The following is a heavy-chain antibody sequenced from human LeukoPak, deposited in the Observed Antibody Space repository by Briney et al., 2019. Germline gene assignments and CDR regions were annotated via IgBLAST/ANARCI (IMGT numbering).Heavy chain of an antibody. J-gene: IGHJ4*02. V-gene: IGHV4-34*01. CDR3: VRGSRVYCGGDCYYY. CDR1: GGSFSGYY. CDR2: INPSGST. D-gene: IGHD2-21*02. Sequence: SETLSLTCTVFGGSFSGYYWGWIRHPPHKGLEWIGEINPSGSTNYNPSLKTRVTISTDTSKNHFSLNLNSVTAADTGVYYCVRGSRVYCGGDCYYYWGQGTLVTVSS.